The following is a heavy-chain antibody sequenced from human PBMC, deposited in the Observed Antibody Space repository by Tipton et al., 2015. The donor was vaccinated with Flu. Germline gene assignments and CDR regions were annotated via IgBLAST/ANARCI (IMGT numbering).Heavy chain of an antibody. CDR2: IHRTGST. D-gene: IGHD3-10*01. CDR1: GDSIGSHYY. CDR3: ARSTYYYGSGSSDY. V-gene: IGHV4-38-2*01. J-gene: IGHJ4*02. Sequence: TLSLTCSVSGDSIGSHYYWGWIRQPPGKGLEWIGNIHRTGSTYLNPSLTGRVTISVDTSKNQFSLRLTSVTAADTAVYYCARSTYYYGSGSSDYWGQGTLVTVSS.